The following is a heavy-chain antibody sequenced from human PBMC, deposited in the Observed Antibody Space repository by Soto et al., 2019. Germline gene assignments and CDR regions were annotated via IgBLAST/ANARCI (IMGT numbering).Heavy chain of an antibody. V-gene: IGHV1-69*02. J-gene: IGHJ6*02. CDR1: GGTFSSYT. CDR2: IIPILGIA. Sequence: SVKVSCKASGGTFSSYTISWVRHAPGQGLEWMGRIIPILGIANYAQKFQGRVTITADKSTSTAYMELSSLRSEDTAVYYCASYYVILTAPMGPHDYYYYGMDVWGQGTTVTVSS. CDR3: ASYYVILTAPMGPHDYYYYGMDV. D-gene: IGHD3-9*01.